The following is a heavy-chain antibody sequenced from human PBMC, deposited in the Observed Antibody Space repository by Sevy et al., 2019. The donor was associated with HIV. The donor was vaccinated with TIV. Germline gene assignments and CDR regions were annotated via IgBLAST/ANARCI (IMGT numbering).Heavy chain of an antibody. Sequence: ASVKVSCKASGGTFSSYAVSWVRQAPGQGLEWMGGILTLFGTTDYAQNFRGRVTIAADESTSTVYMELSSLRSDDTAVYYCGGGEEGFLGWSFDVWGQGTQVTVSS. D-gene: IGHD3-3*01. J-gene: IGHJ4*02. CDR3: GGGEEGFLGWSFDV. CDR1: GGTFSSYA. V-gene: IGHV1-69*13. CDR2: ILTLFGTT.